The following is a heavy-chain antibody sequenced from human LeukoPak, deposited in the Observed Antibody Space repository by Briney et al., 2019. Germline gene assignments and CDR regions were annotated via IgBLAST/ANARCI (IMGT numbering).Heavy chain of an antibody. CDR1: GGSISSYY. J-gene: IGHJ3*01. D-gene: IGHD6-13*01. CDR2: IYYRGKT. CDR3: ARPKSAAGTVHDLDAFDV. Sequence: SETLSLTCSVSGGSISSYYWSWIRQPPGKGLEWIGYIYYRGKTKYNPSLRSRVTISIDTSKNQFSLKLTSVTAADTAMYYCARPKSAAGTVHDLDAFDVWGPGTMVTVSS. V-gene: IGHV4-59*08.